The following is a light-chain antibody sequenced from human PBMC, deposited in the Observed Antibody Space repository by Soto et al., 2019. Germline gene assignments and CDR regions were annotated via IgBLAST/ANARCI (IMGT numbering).Light chain of an antibody. CDR2: EIT. J-gene: IGLJ1*01. CDR3: CSDAGRRIYV. V-gene: IGLV2-23*02. Sequence: QSALTQPASVAGSPGQSITISCTRTNSDVGSFDFVSWYQQYPGKAPKVMIYEITKRPSGVSNRFCGSKSGNTASLTISGLHADDEADYYCCSDAGRRIYVFGTGTKVTVL. CDR1: NSDVGSFDF.